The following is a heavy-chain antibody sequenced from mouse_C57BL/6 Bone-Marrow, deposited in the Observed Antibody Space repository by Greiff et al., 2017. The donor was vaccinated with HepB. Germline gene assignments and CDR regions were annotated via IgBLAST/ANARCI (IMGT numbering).Heavy chain of an antibody. D-gene: IGHD1-1*01. Sequence: EVQVVESEGGLVQPGSSMKLSCTASGFTFSDYYMAWVRQVPEKGLEWVANINYDGSSTYYLDSLKSRFIISRDNAKNILYLQMSSLKSEDTATYYCAREDGLLRAYFDYWGQGTTLTVSS. J-gene: IGHJ2*01. CDR3: AREDGLLRAYFDY. CDR1: GFTFSDYY. V-gene: IGHV5-16*01. CDR2: INYDGSST.